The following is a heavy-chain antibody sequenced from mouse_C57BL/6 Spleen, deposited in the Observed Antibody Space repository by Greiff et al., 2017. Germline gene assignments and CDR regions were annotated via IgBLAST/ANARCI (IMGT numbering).Heavy chain of an antibody. J-gene: IGHJ2*01. D-gene: IGHD1-3*01. Sequence: QVQLQQPGAELVKPGASVKLSCKASGYTFTSYWMQWVKQRPGQGLEWIGEIDPSDSYTNYNQKFKGKATLTVDTSSSTAYMQLSSLTSEDSAVYYCAREWDYWGQGTTRTVSS. CDR3: AREWDY. V-gene: IGHV1-50*01. CDR1: GYTFTSYW. CDR2: IDPSDSYT.